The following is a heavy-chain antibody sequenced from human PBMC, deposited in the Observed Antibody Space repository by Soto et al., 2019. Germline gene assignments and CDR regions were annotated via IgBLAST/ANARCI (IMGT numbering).Heavy chain of an antibody. CDR2: IYSGGST. CDR3: ARERYSYGQSVDY. D-gene: IGHD5-18*01. CDR1: GFTVSSNY. J-gene: IGHJ4*02. Sequence: EVQLVESGGGLVQPGGSLRLSCAASGFTVSSNYMSWVRQAPGKGLEWVSVIYSGGSTYYADSVKGRFTISRDNSKNTLYLQMNSLRAEDTAVYYCARERYSYGQSVDYWGQGTLVTVSS. V-gene: IGHV3-66*01.